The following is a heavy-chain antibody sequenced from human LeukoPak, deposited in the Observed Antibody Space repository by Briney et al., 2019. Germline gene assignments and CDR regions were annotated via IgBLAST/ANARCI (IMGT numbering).Heavy chain of an antibody. CDR3: AKGTVTGYPYYYYYMDV. D-gene: IGHD3-9*01. Sequence: SVKVSCKASGGTFSSYAISWVRQAPGQGLEWMGRIIPIFGTANYAQKFQGRITITADKSTSTAYMELSSLRSEDTAVYYCAKGTVTGYPYYYYYMDVWGKGTTVTVSS. CDR1: GGTFSSYA. J-gene: IGHJ6*03. CDR2: IIPIFGTA. V-gene: IGHV1-69*06.